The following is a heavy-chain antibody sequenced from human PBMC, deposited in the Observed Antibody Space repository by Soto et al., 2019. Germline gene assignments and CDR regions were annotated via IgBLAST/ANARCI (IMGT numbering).Heavy chain of an antibody. CDR2: ISAYNGNT. CDR1: GYIFITYG. CDR3: VRDLDGSGSYYSDK. V-gene: IGHV1-18*01. Sequence: GASVKVSCKASGYIFITYGCSWVRQARGQELEGMGRISAYNGNTNDAQKHHGRATMTTDTSTSTDYMELRSLRSDGTAVYYCVRDLDGSGSYYSDKWGPGTKVTVSS. D-gene: IGHD3-10*01. J-gene: IGHJ4*01.